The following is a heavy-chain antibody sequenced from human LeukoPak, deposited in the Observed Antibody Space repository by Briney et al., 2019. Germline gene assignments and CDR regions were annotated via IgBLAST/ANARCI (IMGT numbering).Heavy chain of an antibody. V-gene: IGHV3-11*04. CDR3: ARDLRRDQRAFDI. J-gene: IGHJ3*02. CDR2: TSPSGGTI. CDR1: GFTFSDYY. Sequence: GGSLRLSCAASGFTFSDYYMSWIRQAPETGLEWLSYTSPSGGTIYYTDSVKGRFTMSRDNAQNALYLQMNSLRAEDTAVYYCARDLRRDQRAFDIWGQGTMVTVSS. D-gene: IGHD2-2*01.